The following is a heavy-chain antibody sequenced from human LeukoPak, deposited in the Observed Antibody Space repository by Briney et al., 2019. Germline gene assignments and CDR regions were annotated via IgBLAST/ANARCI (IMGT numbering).Heavy chain of an antibody. V-gene: IGHV3-7*03. J-gene: IGHJ4*02. D-gene: IGHD4-17*01. CDR1: EFTLGSYW. Sequence: GGSLRLSCTASEFTLGSYWMTWVRQAPGKGPEWVANIKQDGSEKYYVDSVKGRFTISRDNSKNTLYLQMNSLRAEDTAVYYCAKGGHDYGGNLFGEEFDYWGQGTLVTVSS. CDR3: AKGGHDYGGNLFGEEFDY. CDR2: IKQDGSEK.